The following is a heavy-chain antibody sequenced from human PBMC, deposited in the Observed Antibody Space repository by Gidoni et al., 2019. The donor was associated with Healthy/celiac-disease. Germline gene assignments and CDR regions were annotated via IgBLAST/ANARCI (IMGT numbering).Heavy chain of an antibody. CDR3: ARVSYYGSGSYSYYFDY. J-gene: IGHJ4*02. CDR1: GASVSSNSAA. CDR2: TYYRSKWYN. V-gene: IGHV6-1*01. Sequence: QVQLQQSGPGLVKPSQTLPLTCAISGASVSSNSAAWNWIRQSPSRGLEWLGRTYYRSKWYNDYAVSVKSRITINPDTSKNQFSLQLNSVTPEDTAVYYCARVSYYGSGSYSYYFDYWGQGTLVTVSS. D-gene: IGHD3-10*01.